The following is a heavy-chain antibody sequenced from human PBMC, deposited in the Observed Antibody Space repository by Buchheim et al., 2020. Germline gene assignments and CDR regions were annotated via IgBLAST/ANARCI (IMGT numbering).Heavy chain of an antibody. Sequence: EVQLVESGGGLVQPGGSLRLSCAASGFTFSSYSMNWVRQAPGKGPEWVSYISSSSSTIYYADSVKGRFTISRDNAKNSLYLQMNSLRAEDTAVYYCAREGLVVVAATMPYFDYWGQGTL. D-gene: IGHD2-15*01. J-gene: IGHJ4*02. CDR2: ISSSSSTI. V-gene: IGHV3-48*01. CDR3: AREGLVVVAATMPYFDY. CDR1: GFTFSSYS.